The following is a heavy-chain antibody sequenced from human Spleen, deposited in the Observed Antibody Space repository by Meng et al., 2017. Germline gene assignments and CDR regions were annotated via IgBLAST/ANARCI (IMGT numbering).Heavy chain of an antibody. Sequence: ASVKVSCKASGYTFTGYYMHWVRQAPGQGLEWMGWINVDTGDTRYSQKFQGRLTITRDTSASTAYLELSSLTSEDTAVYYCARNTVGTTTLDYWGQGTLVTVSS. V-gene: IGHV1-3*01. CDR1: GYTFTGYY. J-gene: IGHJ4*02. CDR3: ARNTVGTTTLDY. D-gene: IGHD1-26*01. CDR2: INVDTGDT.